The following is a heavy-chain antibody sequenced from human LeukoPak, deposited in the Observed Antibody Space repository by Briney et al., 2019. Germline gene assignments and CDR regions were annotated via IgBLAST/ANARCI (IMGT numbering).Heavy chain of an antibody. V-gene: IGHV4-34*01. CDR3: ARVRGIFGVVPYYFDY. D-gene: IGHD3-3*01. CDR1: GGSFSGYY. Sequence: PSETLSLTCAVYGGSFSGYYWSWLRQPPGKGLEWIGEINHSGSTNYNPSLKSRVTISVDTSKNQFSLKLSSVTAADTAVYYCARVRGIFGVVPYYFDYWGQGTLVTVSS. CDR2: INHSGST. J-gene: IGHJ4*02.